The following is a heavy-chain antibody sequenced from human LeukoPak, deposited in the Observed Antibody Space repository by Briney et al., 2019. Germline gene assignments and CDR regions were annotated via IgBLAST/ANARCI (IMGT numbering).Heavy chain of an antibody. CDR1: GFTFSSYA. CDR2: ISSNSRYI. V-gene: IGHV3-21*06. CDR3: ARVAEAAAFDS. J-gene: IGHJ4*02. D-gene: IGHD6-13*01. Sequence: GGSLRLSCAASGFTFSSYAMSWVRQAPGKGLEWVSSISSNSRYIYYADSMKGRFTISRDNAKNSLYLQMNSLKPEDTAVYYCARVAEAAAFDSWGQGTPVTVSS.